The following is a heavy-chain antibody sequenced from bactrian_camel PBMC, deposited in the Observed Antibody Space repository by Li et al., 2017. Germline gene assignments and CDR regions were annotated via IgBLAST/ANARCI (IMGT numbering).Heavy chain of an antibody. D-gene: IGHD4*01. CDR2: LYTGGSNT. J-gene: IGHJ4*01. CDR3: GADHRPLCLIAGTNYENTN. V-gene: IGHV3S31*01. Sequence: DVQLVESGGGSVQAEGSLRLSCAVSGFTTSGGCMGWFRQRPGEGREGVAALYTGGSNTWYSESVKGRFTISRDKLNGTLDLQMNSLKSEDTGIYYCGADHRPLCLIAGTNYENTNWGQGTQVTVS. CDR1: GFTTSGGC.